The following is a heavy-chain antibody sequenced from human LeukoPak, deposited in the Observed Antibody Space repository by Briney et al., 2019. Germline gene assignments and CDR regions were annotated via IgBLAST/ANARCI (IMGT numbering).Heavy chain of an antibody. CDR2: INHSGST. V-gene: IGHV4-34*01. CDR3: ARLRGYSSGWYPTDFDY. D-gene: IGHD6-19*01. CDR1: GGSFSGYY. Sequence: SETLSLTCAVYGGSFSGYYWSWIRQPPGKGLEWIGEINHSGSTNYNPSLKSRVTISVDTSKNQFSLKLSSVTAADTAVYYCARLRGYSSGWYPTDFDYWGQGTLVTVSS. J-gene: IGHJ4*02.